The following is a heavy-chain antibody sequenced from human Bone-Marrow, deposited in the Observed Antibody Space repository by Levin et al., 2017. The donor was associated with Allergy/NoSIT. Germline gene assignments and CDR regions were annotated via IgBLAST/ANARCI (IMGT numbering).Heavy chain of an antibody. CDR3: ARAYFYGSGSYLPYWFDS. V-gene: IGHV3-33*01. D-gene: IGHD3-10*01. CDR1: GFTFNSYG. Sequence: GESLKISCAASGFTFNSYGMHWVRQAPGKGLEWVAVMWSEGSNKYYTDSVKGRFTISRDNSKNTLYLQMNSLRAEDTAVYYCARAYFYGSGSYLPYWFDSRGQGTLVTVSS. J-gene: IGHJ5*01. CDR2: MWSEGSNK.